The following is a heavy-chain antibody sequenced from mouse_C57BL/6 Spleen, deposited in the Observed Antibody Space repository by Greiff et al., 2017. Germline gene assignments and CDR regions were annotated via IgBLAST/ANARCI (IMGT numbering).Heavy chain of an antibody. D-gene: IGHD1-3*01. CDR1: GYTFTDYD. J-gene: IGHJ1*03. V-gene: IGHV1-15*01. CDR2: IDPETGGT. Sequence: QVQLQQSGAELVRPGASVTLSCTASGYTFTDYDMHWVKQTPVHGLEWIGAIDPETGGTAYNQKFKGKAILTADKSSSTAYMELRSLTSEDSAVYYCTRGAPYWDFEVWGTGTTVTVSS. CDR3: TRGAPYWDFEV.